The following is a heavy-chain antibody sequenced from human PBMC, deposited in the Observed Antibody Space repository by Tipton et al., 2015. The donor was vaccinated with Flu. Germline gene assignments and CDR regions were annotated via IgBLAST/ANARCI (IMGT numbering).Heavy chain of an antibody. CDR1: GGSFSGYY. CDR2: INHSGST. CDR3: ARGQGIAVAGTFDP. Sequence: TLSLTCAVYGGSFSGYYWSWIRQPPGKGLEWIGEINHSGSTNYNPSLKSRVTISVDTSKNQFSLKRSSVTAADTAVYYCARGQGIAVAGTFDPWGQGTLVTVSS. V-gene: IGHV4-34*01. D-gene: IGHD6-19*01. J-gene: IGHJ5*02.